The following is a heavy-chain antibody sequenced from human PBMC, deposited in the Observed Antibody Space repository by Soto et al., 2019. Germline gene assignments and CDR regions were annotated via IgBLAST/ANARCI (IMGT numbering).Heavy chain of an antibody. D-gene: IGHD2-15*01. CDR1: GFTFSSYS. CDR3: ARYCSGGSCLYGVDYYYYGMDV. Sequence: GGSLRLSCAASGFTFSSYSMNWVRQAPGKGLEWVSSISSSSSYIYYADSVKGRFTISRDNAKNSLYLQMNSLRAEDTAVYYCARYCSGGSCLYGVDYYYYGMDVWGQGTTVTVSS. J-gene: IGHJ6*02. V-gene: IGHV3-21*01. CDR2: ISSSSSYI.